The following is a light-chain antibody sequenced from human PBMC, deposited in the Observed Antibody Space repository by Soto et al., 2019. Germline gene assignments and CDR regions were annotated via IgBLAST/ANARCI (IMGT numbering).Light chain of an antibody. J-gene: IGKJ4*01. CDR3: QQYNNWPLT. V-gene: IGKV3-15*01. CDR2: GAS. CDR1: QSVSSN. Sequence: EIVMTQSPATLSVSPGERATLSCRASQSVSSNLAWYQQKPGQAPRLLIYGASIRATGIPARFSGSGSGTEFTLAIGSLQSEYFALYYCQQYNNWPLTVGGGTKVEIK.